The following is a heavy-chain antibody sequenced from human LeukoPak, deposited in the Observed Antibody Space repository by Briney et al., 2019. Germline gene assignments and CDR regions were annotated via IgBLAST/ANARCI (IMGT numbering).Heavy chain of an antibody. V-gene: IGHV3-23*01. CDR3: AKDMEVARYSYFDY. CDR2: ISGSGGST. D-gene: IGHD5-24*01. CDR1: GFTFSSYA. J-gene: IGHJ4*02. Sequence: GGSLRLSCAASGFTFSSYAMSWVRQAPGKGLEWVSAISGSGGSTYYADSVKGRFTISRDNSKNTLYLQMNSLRAEDTAVYCCAKDMEVARYSYFDYWGQGTLVTVSS.